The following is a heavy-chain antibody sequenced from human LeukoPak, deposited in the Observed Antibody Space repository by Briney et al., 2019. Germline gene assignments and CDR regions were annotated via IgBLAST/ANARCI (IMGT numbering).Heavy chain of an antibody. J-gene: IGHJ4*02. D-gene: IGHD3-10*01. CDR3: ANGDVYGSGSYQLRAHAFDY. Sequence: GGSLRLSCAASGFTFSSYGMHWVRQAPGKGLEWVAFIRSDGSNKYYADSVKGRFTISRDNSRNTLYLQMNSLRAEDTAVYYCANGDVYGSGSYQLRAHAFDYWGQGTLVTVSP. CDR1: GFTFSSYG. V-gene: IGHV3-30*02. CDR2: IRSDGSNK.